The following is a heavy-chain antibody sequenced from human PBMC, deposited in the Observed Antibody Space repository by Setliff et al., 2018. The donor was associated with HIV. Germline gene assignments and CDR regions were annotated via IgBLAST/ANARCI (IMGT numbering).Heavy chain of an antibody. CDR3: ARHRDPPGSSWIFYYYYMDL. D-gene: IGHD6-13*01. CDR2: LYYSGST. Sequence: TSETLSLTCTVSGYSISSGYYWGWIRQPPGKGLEWIGSLYYSGSTYYNPSLRSRVTISVDTSKNQVSLRLSSVTAADTGVYFCARHRDPPGSSWIFYYYYMDLWGAGTTVTVSS. J-gene: IGHJ6*03. V-gene: IGHV4-38-2*02. CDR1: GYSISSGYY.